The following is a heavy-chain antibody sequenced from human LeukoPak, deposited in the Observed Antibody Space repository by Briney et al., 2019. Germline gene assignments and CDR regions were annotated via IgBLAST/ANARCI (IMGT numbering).Heavy chain of an antibody. D-gene: IGHD4-23*01. Sequence: SETLSLTCSVSGGSISSYYWSWVRQPPGKGLEWIGYIYYDGSTNYNPSLKSRVTISVDTSKNQFSLKLSSVTAADTALYYRARHDYGSNRHFDYWGQGTLVTVSS. CDR3: ARHDYGSNRHFDY. CDR1: GGSISSYY. CDR2: IYYDGST. V-gene: IGHV4-59*01. J-gene: IGHJ4*02.